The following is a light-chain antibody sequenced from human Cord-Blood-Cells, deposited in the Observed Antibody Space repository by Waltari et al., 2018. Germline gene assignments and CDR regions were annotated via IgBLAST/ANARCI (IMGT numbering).Light chain of an antibody. V-gene: IGKV3-15*01. Sequence: EIVMTHPPATLSVSPGERATISCRASQSDSSNLAWYQQKPGQAPRLLIYGASTRATGLPGRFSGSESGTEFTLTLSSLQSEDFAVYYCQQYNNCPMYTFGQGTKLEI. CDR2: GAS. CDR1: QSDSSN. CDR3: QQYNNCPMYT. J-gene: IGKJ2*01.